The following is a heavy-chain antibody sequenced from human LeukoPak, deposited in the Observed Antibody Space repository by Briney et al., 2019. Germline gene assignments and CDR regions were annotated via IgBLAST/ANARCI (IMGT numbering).Heavy chain of an antibody. CDR2: IYTSGST. Sequence: QTSETLSLTCTVSGYSLSSGYYWGWIRQPAGKGLEWIGLIYTSGSTNYNPSLKSRVTISVDKSKKQFSLKLSSVTAADTAVYYCAREVAAAGTIDYWGQGTLVTVSS. D-gene: IGHD6-13*01. CDR1: GYSLSSGYY. CDR3: AREVAAAGTIDY. V-gene: IGHV4-61*02. J-gene: IGHJ4*02.